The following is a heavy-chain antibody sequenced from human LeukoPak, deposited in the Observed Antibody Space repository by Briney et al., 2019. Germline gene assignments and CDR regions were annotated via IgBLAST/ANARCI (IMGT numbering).Heavy chain of an antibody. CDR3: VRRIYGSGIR. V-gene: IGHV4-34*01. J-gene: IGHJ4*02. Sequence: SETLSLTCAVYGGSFSGYYWSWIRQPPGKGLEWIGEINHSGSTNYNPSLKSRVTISVDTSKNQLSLKLSSVTAADTAVYYCVRRIYGSGIRWGQGTLVTVSS. CDR2: INHSGST. CDR1: GGSFSGYY. D-gene: IGHD3-10*01.